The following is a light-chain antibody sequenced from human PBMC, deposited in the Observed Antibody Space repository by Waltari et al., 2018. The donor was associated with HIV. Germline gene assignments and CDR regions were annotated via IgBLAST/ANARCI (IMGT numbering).Light chain of an antibody. Sequence: EVVMTQSPATLSVSPGEGASLSCRASQSISTNLAWYQQKPGQAPRLLIYGASTRATDILARFSGSGSGTHFTLTISSLQPEDVALYYCQQYDKWPPWTFGQGTTVDLK. CDR1: QSISTN. CDR2: GAS. V-gene: IGKV3-15*01. CDR3: QQYDKWPPWT. J-gene: IGKJ1*01.